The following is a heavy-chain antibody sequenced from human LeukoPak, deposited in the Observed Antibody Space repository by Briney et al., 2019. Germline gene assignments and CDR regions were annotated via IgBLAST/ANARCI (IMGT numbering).Heavy chain of an antibody. Sequence: SVKVSCKASGGTFSSYAISWVRQAPGQGLEWMGGIIPIFGTANYVQKFQGRVTITTDESTSTAYMELSSLRSEDTAVYYCARTGTTTDAFDIWGQGTMVTVSS. CDR1: GGTFSSYA. V-gene: IGHV1-69*05. D-gene: IGHD1-1*01. J-gene: IGHJ3*02. CDR3: ARTGTTTDAFDI. CDR2: IIPIFGTA.